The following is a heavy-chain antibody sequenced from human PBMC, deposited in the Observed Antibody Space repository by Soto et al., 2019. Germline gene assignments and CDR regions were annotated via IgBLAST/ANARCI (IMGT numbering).Heavy chain of an antibody. CDR2: ISSDGSHK. J-gene: IGHJ4*02. CDR1: GFTFSAHG. V-gene: IGHV3-30*18. D-gene: IGHD6-19*01. Sequence: GGSLRLSCAASGFTFSAHGIHWVRQAPGKGLEWVAVISSDGSHKYYGDSVKGRFTISRDNSKNTVYLQMNSLTIEDTSIYYCAKERSGWPDYWGQGTMVTVYS. CDR3: AKERSGWPDY.